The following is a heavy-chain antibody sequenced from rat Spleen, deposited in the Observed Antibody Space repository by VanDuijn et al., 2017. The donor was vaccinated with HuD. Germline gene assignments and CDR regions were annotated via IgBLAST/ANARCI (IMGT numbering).Heavy chain of an antibody. V-gene: IGHV3-1*01. CDR3: AAGRYNWNWFAY. CDR1: DYSITSNY. D-gene: IGHD1-5*01. CDR2: ISYSGST. Sequence: EVQLQESGPGLVKPSQSLSLTCSVTDYSITSNYWDWIRKFPGNKMEWIGHISYSGSTNYNPSLKSRISITRDTSKNQFFLQVNSVTTEDTATYYCAAGRYNWNWFAYWGQGTLVTVSS. J-gene: IGHJ3*01.